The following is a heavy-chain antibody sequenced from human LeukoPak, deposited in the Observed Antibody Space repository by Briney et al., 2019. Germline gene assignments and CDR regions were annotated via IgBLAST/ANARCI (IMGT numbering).Heavy chain of an antibody. D-gene: IGHD4-23*01. CDR2: IASDGCST. V-gene: IGHV3-74*01. CDR3: ARGRPHGNDY. J-gene: IGHJ4*02. Sequence: GGSLRLSCAASGFTFSSYWMNWVRQAPGKGLVWVSRIASDGCSTTYADSVKGRFSISRDNAKNTLYLQMNSLRVEDTAVYYCARGRPHGNDYWGQGTLVTVSS. CDR1: GFTFSSYW.